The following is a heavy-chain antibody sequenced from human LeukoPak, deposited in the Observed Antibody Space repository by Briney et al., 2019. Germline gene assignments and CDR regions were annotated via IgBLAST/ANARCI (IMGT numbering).Heavy chain of an antibody. D-gene: IGHD3-10*01. Sequence: GGALRLSCAASGFTFSSDIISGVRQAPGGGREWGGPIKNKTDGGTTDYAAPVKGSFTISRDDSKNKLYMQMNSLKTEDTAVYYCTTDRHYYGSGSYTIDYWGQGSLVTVSS. J-gene: IGHJ4*02. V-gene: IGHV3-15*01. CDR2: IKNKTDGGTT. CDR1: GFTFSSDI. CDR3: TTDRHYYGSGSYTIDY.